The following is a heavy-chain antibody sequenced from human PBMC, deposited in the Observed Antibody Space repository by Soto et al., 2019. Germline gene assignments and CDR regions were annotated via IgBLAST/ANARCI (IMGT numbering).Heavy chain of an antibody. CDR2: IYPGDSDT. CDR1: GCSFTSYW. J-gene: IGHJ6*02. D-gene: IGHD2-15*01. Sequence: GESLKISCKGSGCSFTSYWIGWVRQMPGKGLEWMGIIYPGDSDTRYSPSFQGQVTISADKSISTAYLQWSSLKASDTAMYYCARVVVAATGYYYGMDVWGQGTTVTVSS. CDR3: ARVVVAATGYYYGMDV. V-gene: IGHV5-51*01.